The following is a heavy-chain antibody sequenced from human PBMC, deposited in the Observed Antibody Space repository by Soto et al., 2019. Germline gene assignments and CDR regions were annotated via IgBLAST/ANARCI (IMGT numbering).Heavy chain of an antibody. CDR3: AREQPQDIVATITYDY. V-gene: IGHV3-7*03. CDR2: IKQDGSVK. Sequence: GGSLRLSCAASGFTFSSYWMSWVRQAPGKGLEWVANIKQDGSVKYYVDSVKGRFTISRDNAKNSLYLQMNSLRAEDTAVYYCAREQPQDIVATITYDYWGQGTLVTVSS. D-gene: IGHD5-12*01. CDR1: GFTFSSYW. J-gene: IGHJ4*02.